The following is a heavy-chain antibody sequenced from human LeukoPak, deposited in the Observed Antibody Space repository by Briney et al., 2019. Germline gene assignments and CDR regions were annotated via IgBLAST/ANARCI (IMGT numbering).Heavy chain of an antibody. CDR1: GFTFTTYT. D-gene: IGHD3-22*01. V-gene: IGHV3-23*01. CDR2: ISGSGGST. CDR3: AKEGFRHYYDSSGYYY. Sequence: PGGSLRLSCAASGFTFTTYTISWVRQAPGKGLEWVSAISGSGGSTYYADSVKGRFTISRDNSKNTLYLQMNSLRAEDTAVYYCAKEGFRHYYDSSGYYYWGQGTLVTVSS. J-gene: IGHJ4*02.